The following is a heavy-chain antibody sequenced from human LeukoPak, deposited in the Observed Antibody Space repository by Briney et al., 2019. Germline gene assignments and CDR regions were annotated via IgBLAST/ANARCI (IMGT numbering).Heavy chain of an antibody. V-gene: IGHV1-2*02. Sequence: ASVKLSFKSSGYTFTGYYMHWVRQAPGQGLGLMGWINPNSGGTNYAQKFQGRVTMTRDTSISTAYMELRRLRSDDTAVYYCARVGSGINRLFDYWGQGTLVTVSS. J-gene: IGHJ4*02. CDR2: INPNSGGT. D-gene: IGHD2-15*01. CDR1: GYTFTGYY. CDR3: ARVGSGINRLFDY.